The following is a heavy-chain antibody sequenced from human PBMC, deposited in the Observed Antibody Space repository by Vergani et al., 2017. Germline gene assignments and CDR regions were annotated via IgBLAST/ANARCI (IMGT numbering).Heavy chain of an antibody. Sequence: QVQLQQWGAGLLKPSETLSLTCAVYGGSFSGYCWSWIRQPPGKGLEWIGEINHSGSTNYNPSLKSRVTISVDTSKNQFSLKLSSVTAADTAVYYCARGPARGDTAMVHLDYWGQGTLVTVSS. V-gene: IGHV4-34*01. D-gene: IGHD5-18*01. CDR2: INHSGST. CDR1: GGSFSGYC. CDR3: ARGPARGDTAMVHLDY. J-gene: IGHJ4*02.